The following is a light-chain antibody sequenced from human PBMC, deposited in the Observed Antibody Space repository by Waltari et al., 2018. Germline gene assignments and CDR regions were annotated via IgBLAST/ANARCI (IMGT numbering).Light chain of an antibody. Sequence: DIVVTPSPDSLAVSLGERAPINCESSHTVLSDSSNENSLTSLQRIPRRPPGCPISCTFPRDSGVPDRFSGSGLGTEFTLTISSLQPDDFATYYCQQSASYWTFGQGTKVDIK. J-gene: IGKJ1*01. V-gene: IGKV4-1*01. CDR2: CTF. CDR3: QQSASYWT. CDR1: HTVLSDSSNENS.